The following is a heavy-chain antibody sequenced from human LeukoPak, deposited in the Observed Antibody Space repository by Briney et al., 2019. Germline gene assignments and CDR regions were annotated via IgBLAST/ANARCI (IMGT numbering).Heavy chain of an antibody. V-gene: IGHV3-21*01. D-gene: IGHD3-16*01. J-gene: IGHJ4*02. CDR1: GFTFSSYS. Sequence: GGSLRLSCAASGFTFSSYSMNWVRQAPGKGLEWVSSISSSSSYIYYADSVKGRFTIPRDNAKNSLYLQMNSLRAEDTAVYYCASWGLRAFDYWGQGTLVTVSS. CDR3: ASWGLRAFDY. CDR2: ISSSSSYI.